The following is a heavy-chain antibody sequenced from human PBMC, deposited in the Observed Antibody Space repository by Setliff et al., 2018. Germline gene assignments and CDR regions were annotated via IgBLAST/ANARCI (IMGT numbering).Heavy chain of an antibody. Sequence: PGGSLRLSCAASGFSFSSFWMSWVRQPPGKGLEWVANINQDGDAQFYVDSVKGRVTISRDNAKNSLYLQMNNLRAEDTAVYHCARGARLYETDHHYYGWLDPWGQGTLVTVSS. CDR1: GFSFSSFW. CDR3: ARGARLYETDHHYYGWLDP. V-gene: IGHV3-7*01. J-gene: IGHJ5*02. D-gene: IGHD3-22*01. CDR2: INQDGDAQ.